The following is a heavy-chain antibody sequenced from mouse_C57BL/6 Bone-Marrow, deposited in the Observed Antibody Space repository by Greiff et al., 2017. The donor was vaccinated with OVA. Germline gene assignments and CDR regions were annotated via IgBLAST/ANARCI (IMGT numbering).Heavy chain of an antibody. CDR1: GFTFSDYY. D-gene: IGHD1-1*01. CDR2: INYDGSST. Sequence: EVKLQESEGGLVQPGSSMKLSCTASGFTFSDYYMAWVRQVPEKGLEWVANINYDGSSTYYLDSLKSRFIISRDNAKNILYLQMSSLKSEDTATYYCARDDGGRYFDVWGTGTTVTVSS. V-gene: IGHV5-16*01. J-gene: IGHJ1*03. CDR3: ARDDGGRYFDV.